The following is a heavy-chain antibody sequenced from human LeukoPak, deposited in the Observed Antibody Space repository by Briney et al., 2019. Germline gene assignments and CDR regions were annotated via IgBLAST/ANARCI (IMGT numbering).Heavy chain of an antibody. Sequence: GGSLRLSCAASGFTFSNYWMTWVRQAPGKGLEWVANIKKDGSEKNYVDSVKGRFTISRDNAKNSLYLQMNSLRAEDTAVYYCAKDHNRDYYGSGSYYWGQGTMVTVSS. CDR2: IKKDGSEK. V-gene: IGHV3-7*03. CDR3: AKDHNRDYYGSGSYY. CDR1: GFTFSNYW. D-gene: IGHD3-10*01. J-gene: IGHJ3*01.